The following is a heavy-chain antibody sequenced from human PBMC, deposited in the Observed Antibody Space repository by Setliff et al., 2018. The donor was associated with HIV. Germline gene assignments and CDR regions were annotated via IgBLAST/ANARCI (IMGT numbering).Heavy chain of an antibody. CDR1: GGSITTTNYY. V-gene: IGHV4-39*02. CDR2: IYYRGSA. CDR3: ARAADYYDSSGYWAPPRYFDY. D-gene: IGHD3-22*01. Sequence: SETLSLTCTVSGGSITTTNYYWGWVRQSPGKGLEWIGVIYYRGSAYYNLSLQSRVTLSVDTSKNSFSLHLTSVTAADTAVYFCARAADYYDSSGYWAPPRYFDYWGQGTLVTVSS. J-gene: IGHJ4*02.